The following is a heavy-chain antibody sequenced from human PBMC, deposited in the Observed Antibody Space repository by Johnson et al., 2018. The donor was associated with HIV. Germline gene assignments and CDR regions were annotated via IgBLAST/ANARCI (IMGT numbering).Heavy chain of an antibody. CDR3: ASLPLRYRSWDDI. Sequence: QVQLVESGGGVVQPGRSLRLSCAASGFTFSDYYMSWIRQAPGKGLEWISYISSSGSTIYYADSVKGRFTISRDNAKNSLYLQMNRLRAEDTALYYCASLPLRYRSWDDIWGQGTMVTVSS. J-gene: IGHJ3*02. CDR2: ISSSGSTI. CDR1: GFTFSDYY. D-gene: IGHD3-9*01. V-gene: IGHV3-11*04.